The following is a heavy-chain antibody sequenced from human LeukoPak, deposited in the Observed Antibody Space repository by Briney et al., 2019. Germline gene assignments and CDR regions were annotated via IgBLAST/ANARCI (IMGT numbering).Heavy chain of an antibody. V-gene: IGHV4-34*01. J-gene: IGHJ6*03. CDR3: ARGQVGYAGRYYYDSSGYYMDV. CDR2: INHSGST. D-gene: IGHD3-22*01. CDR1: GGSFSGYY. Sequence: SETLSLTCAVYGGSFSGYYWSWIRQPPGKGLEWIGEINHSGSTNYNPSLKSRVTISVDTSKNQFSLKLCSVTAADTAVYYCARGQVGYAGRYYYDSSGYYMDVWGKGTTVTVSS.